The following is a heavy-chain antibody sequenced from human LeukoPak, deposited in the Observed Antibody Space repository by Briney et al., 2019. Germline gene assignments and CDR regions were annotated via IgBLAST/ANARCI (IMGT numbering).Heavy chain of an antibody. J-gene: IGHJ4*02. V-gene: IGHV3-21*01. CDR2: ISSSSSYI. CDR3: ARDPLEDY. CDR1: GFTFSSYS. D-gene: IGHD5-24*01. Sequence: GGSLRLSCAASGFTFSSYSMNWVRQAPGKGLEWVSSISSSSSYIYYADSVKGRFTISRDNAKNTLFLQMNSLRVEDTAIYYCARDPLEDYWGQGILVTVSS.